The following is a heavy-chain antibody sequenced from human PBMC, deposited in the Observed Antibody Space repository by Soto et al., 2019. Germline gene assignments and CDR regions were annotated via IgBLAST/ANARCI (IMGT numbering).Heavy chain of an antibody. CDR1: GDSVSSNSAA. CDR3: ARHVMVRGVIIPWYNWFDP. J-gene: IGHJ5*02. Sequence: SQTLSLTCAISGDSVSSNSAAWNWIRQSPSRGLEWLGRTYYRSKWYSDYAVSVKSRITINPDTSKNQFSLQLNSVTPEDTAVYYCARHVMVRGVIIPWYNWFDPWGQGTLVTVSS. V-gene: IGHV6-1*01. D-gene: IGHD3-10*01. CDR2: TYYRSKWYS.